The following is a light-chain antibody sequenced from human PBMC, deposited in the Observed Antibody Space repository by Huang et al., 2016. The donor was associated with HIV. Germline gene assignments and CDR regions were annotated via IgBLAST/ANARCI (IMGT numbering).Light chain of an antibody. CDR2: GSS. Sequence: EIVMTQSPATLSLSPGERATLSCRASQSVNSKLAWYQQKPGQAPRLLIYGSSTRATGVPGRFSGSGSGTECALTVSSLQSEDFAVYYCQQYSKWPPNTFGQGTKLEIK. V-gene: IGKV3-15*01. CDR1: QSVNSK. J-gene: IGKJ2*01. CDR3: QQYSKWPPNT.